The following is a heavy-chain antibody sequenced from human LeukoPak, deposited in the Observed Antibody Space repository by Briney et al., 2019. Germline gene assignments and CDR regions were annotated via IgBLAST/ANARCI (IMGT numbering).Heavy chain of an antibody. CDR2: ISAYNGNT. CDR1: GYTFTSYG. CDR3: ARDPAIVGATYYFDY. J-gene: IGHJ4*02. D-gene: IGHD1-26*01. V-gene: IGHV1-18*01. Sequence: ASVKVSCKASGYTFTSYGISWVRQAPGQGLEWMGRISAYNGNTNYAQKLQGRVTMTTDTSTSTAYMELRSLRSDDTAVYYCARDPAIVGATYYFDYWGQGTLVTVSS.